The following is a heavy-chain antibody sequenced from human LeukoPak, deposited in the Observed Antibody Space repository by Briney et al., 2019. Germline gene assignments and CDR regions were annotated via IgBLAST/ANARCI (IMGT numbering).Heavy chain of an antibody. CDR3: AKDRAVAGRDARYYFDY. Sequence: PGGSLRLSCAASGFTFSTCDMLWVRQAPGKGLEWVAVTWFDGKHKQYADSVKGRFSISIDNSKNILYLDMNSLRADDTAVYYCAKDRAVAGRDARYYFDYWGQGTLVTVSA. CDR2: TWFDGKHK. D-gene: IGHD6-19*01. J-gene: IGHJ4*02. CDR1: GFTFSTCD. V-gene: IGHV3-33*06.